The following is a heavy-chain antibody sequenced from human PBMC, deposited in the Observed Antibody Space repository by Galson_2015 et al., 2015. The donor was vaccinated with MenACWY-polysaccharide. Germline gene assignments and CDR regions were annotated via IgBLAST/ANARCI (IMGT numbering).Heavy chain of an antibody. J-gene: IGHJ6*02. CDR2: ISYDGTNK. CDR1: GFTFSSYA. D-gene: IGHD2/OR15-2a*01. Sequence: SLRLSCAASGFTFSSYAMHWVRQAPGKGLEWVAVISYDGTNKYYADSVKGRFTISRDNSENTQYLQMNSLGAEDTAVYYCARDYCDMTTCYGLDVWGQGTTVTVSS. V-gene: IGHV3-30-3*01. CDR3: ARDYCDMTTCYGLDV.